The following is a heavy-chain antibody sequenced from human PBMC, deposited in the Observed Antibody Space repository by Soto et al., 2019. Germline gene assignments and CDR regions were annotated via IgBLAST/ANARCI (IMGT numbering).Heavy chain of an antibody. Sequence: QVQLQESGPGLVKPSETLSLTCTVSGGSFKSGSYSWSWIRQPPGKGLEWIGYGYHTGRTSYNPSLKSRVSISMDTSKNQFSLNLDSVTADDTAVYFCARDFAYFDSWGQGTLVTVSS. CDR1: GGSFKSGSYS. J-gene: IGHJ4*02. CDR2: GYHTGRT. V-gene: IGHV4-61*01. CDR3: ARDFAYFDS. D-gene: IGHD3-3*01.